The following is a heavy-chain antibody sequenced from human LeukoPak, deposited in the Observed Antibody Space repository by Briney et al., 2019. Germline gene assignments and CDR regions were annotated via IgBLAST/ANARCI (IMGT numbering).Heavy chain of an antibody. V-gene: IGHV4-34*01. D-gene: IGHD1-26*01. CDR1: GGSFSGYY. CDR2: INHSGST. Sequence: PSETLSLTCAVYGGSFSGYYWSWIRQPPGKGLEWIGEINHSGSTNYNPPLKGRVTISVDTSKNQFSLKLSSVTAADTAVYYCARLDGSYFFDYWGQGTLVTVSS. CDR3: ARLDGSYFFDY. J-gene: IGHJ4*02.